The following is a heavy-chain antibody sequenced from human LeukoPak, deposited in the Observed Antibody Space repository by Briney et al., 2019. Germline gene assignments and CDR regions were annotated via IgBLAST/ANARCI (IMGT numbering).Heavy chain of an antibody. J-gene: IGHJ4*02. Sequence: PGGSLRLSCAASGFPFNEYSMNWVRQAPGEGLEWVSRISVNGVTTYYADSVKGRFTISRDNSRNTLFLQMNSLRAEDTAVYYCAKEVFGEYYDGFDYWGQGTLVTVSS. D-gene: IGHD3-10*02. CDR2: ISVNGVTT. CDR3: AKEVFGEYYDGFDY. V-gene: IGHV3-23*01. CDR1: GFPFNEYS.